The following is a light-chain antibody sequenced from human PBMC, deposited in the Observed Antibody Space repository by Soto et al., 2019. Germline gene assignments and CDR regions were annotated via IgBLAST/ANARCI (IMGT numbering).Light chain of an antibody. CDR1: QSVDTY. Sequence: EVVLTQSPATLSVSPGERATLSCTASQSVDTYLAWYQQKPGQAPRPLIYGASNRATGIPARFIGSGSGTEFTLTISSLQTEDFAVYYCQQYGSSPLTFGGGTKVEIK. CDR3: QQYGSSPLT. V-gene: IGKV3-15*01. J-gene: IGKJ4*01. CDR2: GAS.